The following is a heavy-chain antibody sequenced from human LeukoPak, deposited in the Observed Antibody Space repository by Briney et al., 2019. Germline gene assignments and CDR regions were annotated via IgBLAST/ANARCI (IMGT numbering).Heavy chain of an antibody. J-gene: IGHJ5*02. Sequence: SETLSLTCTVSGGSISSYYWSWIRQPPGKGLEWIGYIYYSGSTNYNPSLKSRVTISVDTSKNQFSLKLSPVTAADTAVYYCARWSGVVVVAATPWGFDPWGQGTLVTVSS. V-gene: IGHV4-59*01. D-gene: IGHD2-15*01. CDR2: IYYSGST. CDR1: GGSISSYY. CDR3: ARWSGVVVVAATPWGFDP.